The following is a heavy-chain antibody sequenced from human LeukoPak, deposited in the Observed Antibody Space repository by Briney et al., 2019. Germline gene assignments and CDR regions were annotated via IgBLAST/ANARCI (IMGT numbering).Heavy chain of an antibody. Sequence: SQTLSLTCAISGDSVSSNSAAWTWIRQSPSRGLEWLGRTYYRSKWYNDYEVSVQSRITINPDTSKNQFSLQLNSVTPEDTAVYYCVRGRVTTIANYYYYYIDVWGRGTTVTVSS. CDR2: TYYRSKWYN. D-gene: IGHD4-17*01. CDR1: GDSVSSNSAA. J-gene: IGHJ6*03. V-gene: IGHV6-1*01. CDR3: VRGRVTTIANYYYYYIDV.